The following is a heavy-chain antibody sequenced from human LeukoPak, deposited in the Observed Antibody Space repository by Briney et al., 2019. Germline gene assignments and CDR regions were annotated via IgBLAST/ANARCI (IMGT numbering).Heavy chain of an antibody. V-gene: IGHV3-23*01. Sequence: GGSLRLSCAASGFTFNNYAISWVRQAPGKGLEWVSTITGSGGSTYSADSVKGRLTICRDNYKNSLYLQRNRLRADDTALYYCARNQDSSWYYYYMDVWGKGTTVTVSS. CDR3: ARNQDSSWYYYYMDV. J-gene: IGHJ6*03. CDR2: ITGSGGST. CDR1: GFTFNNYA. D-gene: IGHD6-13*01.